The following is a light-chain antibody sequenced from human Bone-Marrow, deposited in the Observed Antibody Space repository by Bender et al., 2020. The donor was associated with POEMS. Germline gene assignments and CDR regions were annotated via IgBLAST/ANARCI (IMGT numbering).Light chain of an antibody. CDR1: ALPKKH. CDR2: EDN. Sequence: SSELTQPPSVSVSPGQTARITCSGDALPKKHAYWYQQKSGQAPALIIYEDNKRPYGIPERFSGSTSGTVATLTVTGAQAEDEADYYCDSRDTSDNVPYVFGPGSMVTV. CDR3: DSRDTSDNVPYV. V-gene: IGLV3-10*01. J-gene: IGLJ1*01.